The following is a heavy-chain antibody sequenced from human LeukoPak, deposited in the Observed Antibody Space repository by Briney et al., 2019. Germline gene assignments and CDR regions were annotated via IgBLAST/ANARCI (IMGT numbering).Heavy chain of an antibody. CDR2: ISTYNGNT. CDR1: GNTFTNNG. D-gene: IGHD3-22*01. CDR3: ARGGYDSSGYYSDAFDI. V-gene: IGHV1-18*04. Sequence: ASVKVSCKTSGNTFTNNGISWVRQAPGQGLQWMGWISTYNGNTNYAQKFQGRVTMTTDTSTSTAYMELRSLRSDDTAVYYCARGGYDSSGYYSDAFDIWGQGTMVTVSS. J-gene: IGHJ3*02.